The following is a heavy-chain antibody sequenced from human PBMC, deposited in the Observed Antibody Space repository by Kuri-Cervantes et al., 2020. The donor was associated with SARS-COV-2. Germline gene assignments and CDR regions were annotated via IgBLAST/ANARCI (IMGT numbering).Heavy chain of an antibody. CDR3: ARDIGYCSGGSCYGRVYYYYGMDV. V-gene: IGHV3-33*01. Sequence: GESLKISCAASGFTFSSYGMHWVRQAPGKGLEWVAVIWYDGSSKYYADSVKGRFTISRDNSKNTLYLQMNSLRAEDTAVYYCARDIGYCSGGSCYGRVYYYYGMDVWGQGTTVTVSS. CDR1: GFTFSSYG. CDR2: IWYDGSSK. D-gene: IGHD2-15*01. J-gene: IGHJ6*02.